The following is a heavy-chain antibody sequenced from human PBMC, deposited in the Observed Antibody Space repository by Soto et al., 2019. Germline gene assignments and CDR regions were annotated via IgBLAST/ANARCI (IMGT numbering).Heavy chain of an antibody. CDR2: MNPNTGNS. J-gene: IGHJ4*02. Sequence: ASVKVSCKASGYTFTSYDIYWVRQATGQGLEWMGWMNPNTGNSGYAQKFQGRVTMTSDTSISTAHMELSSLRSEDTAVYYCSGRAETNGWNGFVADKYYFDFWGQGTLVTVSS. CDR3: SGRAETNGWNGFVADKYYFDF. V-gene: IGHV1-8*01. D-gene: IGHD1-1*01. CDR1: GYTFTSYD.